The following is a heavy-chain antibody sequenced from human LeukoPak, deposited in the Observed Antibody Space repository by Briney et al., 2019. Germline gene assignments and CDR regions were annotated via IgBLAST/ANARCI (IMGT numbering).Heavy chain of an antibody. J-gene: IGHJ5*02. CDR2: IYYSGST. Sequence: SETLSLTCTVSGGSISSYYWSWIRQPPGKGLEWTGYIYYSGSTNYNPSLKSRVTISVDTSKNQFSLKLSSVTAADTAVYYCARGEDYYGSGSYLFGWFDPWGQGTLVTVSS. CDR1: GGSISSYY. CDR3: ARGEDYYGSGSYLFGWFDP. D-gene: IGHD3-10*01. V-gene: IGHV4-59*01.